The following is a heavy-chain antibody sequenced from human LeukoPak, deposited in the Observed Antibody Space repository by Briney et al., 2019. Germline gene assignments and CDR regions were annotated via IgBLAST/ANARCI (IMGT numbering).Heavy chain of an antibody. V-gene: IGHV3-30-3*01. D-gene: IGHD5-18*01. CDR1: GFTFSSYA. Sequence: GGSLRLSCAASGFTFSSYAMHWVRQAPGKGLEWVAVISYDGSNKYYADSVKGRFTISRDNSENTLYLQMNSLRAEDTAVYYCARESGYSYGYSGYWGQGTLDTVSS. J-gene: IGHJ4*02. CDR2: ISYDGSNK. CDR3: ARESGYSYGYSGY.